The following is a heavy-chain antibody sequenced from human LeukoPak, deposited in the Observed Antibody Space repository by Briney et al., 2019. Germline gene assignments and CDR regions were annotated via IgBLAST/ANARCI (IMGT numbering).Heavy chain of an antibody. CDR2: IYYSGST. V-gene: IGHV4-59*01. D-gene: IGHD4-17*01. J-gene: IGHJ1*01. CDR3: ASHYGDYGYFQH. CDR1: GGSISSYY. Sequence: SETLPLTCTVSGGSISSYYWSWIRQPPGKGLEWIGYIYYSGSTNYNPSLKSRVTISVDTSKNQFSLKLSSVTAADTAVYYCASHYGDYGYFQHWGQGTLVTVSS.